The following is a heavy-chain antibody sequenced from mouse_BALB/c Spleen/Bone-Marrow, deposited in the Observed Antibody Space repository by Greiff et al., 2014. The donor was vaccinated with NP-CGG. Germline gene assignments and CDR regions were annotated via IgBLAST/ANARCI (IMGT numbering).Heavy chain of an antibody. CDR3: TRKGHYYGTYALDY. D-gene: IGHD1-2*01. V-gene: IGHV14-3*02. Sequence: EVLLVESGAELVKPGASVKLSCTASGFTVKDTNMQWVKQSHEKSLEWIGRIDPENGDTQYDQNFQGKATITTDTSSNTAYLQLSSLTSEETAVYYCTRKGHYYGTYALDYWGQGTSVTVSS. CDR1: GFTVKDTN. J-gene: IGHJ4*01. CDR2: IDPENGDT.